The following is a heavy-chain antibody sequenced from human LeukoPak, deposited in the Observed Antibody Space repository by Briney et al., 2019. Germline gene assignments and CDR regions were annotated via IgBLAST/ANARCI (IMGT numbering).Heavy chain of an antibody. CDR2: ISANTGNT. V-gene: IGHV1-18*01. Sequence: ASVRVSCKASGYTFTSYGFSWVRQAPGQGLEWMGWISANTGNTNYAQKFQGRVTMSTDTSTSTAYMELRSLRAEDTAVYYCAKGGYCSSTSCSRYWYFDLWGRGTLVTVSS. CDR1: GYTFTSYG. D-gene: IGHD2-2*03. J-gene: IGHJ2*01. CDR3: AKGGYCSSTSCSRYWYFDL.